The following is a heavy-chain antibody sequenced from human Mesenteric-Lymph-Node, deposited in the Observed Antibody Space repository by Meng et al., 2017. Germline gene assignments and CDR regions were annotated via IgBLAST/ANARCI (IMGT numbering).Heavy chain of an antibody. J-gene: IGHJ4*02. V-gene: IGHV5-51*01. CDR1: GYSFTSYW. CDR3: ARDGPQVGATIDY. D-gene: IGHD1-26*01. Sequence: KVSRMGSGYSFTSYWIGWVRQMPGKGLEWMGIIYPGDSDTRYSPSFQGQVTISRDNANDALYLQMNSLRVEDTAVYYCARDGPQVGATIDYWGQGTLVTVSS. CDR2: IYPGDSDT.